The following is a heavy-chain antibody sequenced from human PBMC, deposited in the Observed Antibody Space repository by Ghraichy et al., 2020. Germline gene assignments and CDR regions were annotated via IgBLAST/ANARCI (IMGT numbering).Heavy chain of an antibody. V-gene: IGHV3-21*01. J-gene: IGHJ3*01. D-gene: IGHD3-16*01. CDR1: GFTFSSYT. CDR2: ISSTNDYI. CDR3: ARDKAMGHNFWGDAFDL. Sequence: GGSLRLSCAATGFTFSSYTMNWVRQAPGKGLEWVSSISSTNDYIYYRDAVRGRFTISRDNVKRSLILQMNSLRPEDTAVYYCARDKAMGHNFWGDAFDLWSQGTQVTVSS.